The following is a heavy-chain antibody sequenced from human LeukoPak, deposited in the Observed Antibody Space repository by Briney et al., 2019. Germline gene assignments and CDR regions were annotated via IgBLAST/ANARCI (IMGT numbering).Heavy chain of an antibody. CDR3: ARARRADYGDYDRIDY. V-gene: IGHV4-31*03. CDR1: GGSISSGGYY. D-gene: IGHD4-17*01. Sequence: KPSETLSLTCTVSGGSISSGGYYWSWIRQHPGKGLEWIGYIYYSGSTYYNPSLKSRVTISVDTSKNQFSLKLSSVTAADTAVYYCARARRADYGDYDRIDYWGQGTLVTVSS. J-gene: IGHJ4*02. CDR2: IYYSGST.